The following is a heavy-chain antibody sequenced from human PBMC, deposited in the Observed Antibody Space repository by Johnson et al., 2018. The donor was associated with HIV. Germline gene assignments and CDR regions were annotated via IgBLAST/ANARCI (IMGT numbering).Heavy chain of an antibody. Sequence: VQLVESGGGLVQPGRSLRLTCVGSGFTFHEYAMHWVRQAPGKGLEWVSGISWNSGSIGYADSVKGRFTISRDNAKNSLNLQMNSLRVEDTAVYKCAKYSGFALDIWGQGTEVIVSS. CDR1: GFTFHEYA. V-gene: IGHV3-9*01. J-gene: IGHJ3*02. D-gene: IGHD2-15*01. CDR2: ISWNSGSI. CDR3: AKYSGFALDI.